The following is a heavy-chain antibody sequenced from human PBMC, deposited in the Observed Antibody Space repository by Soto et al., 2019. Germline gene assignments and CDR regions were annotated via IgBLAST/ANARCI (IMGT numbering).Heavy chain of an antibody. D-gene: IGHD3-3*01. CDR1: GGSLSSGGYA. CDR3: ARGVGYDFWSGYSPRNYFDY. V-gene: IGHV4-30-2*01. J-gene: IGHJ4*02. CDR2: IYHSGST. Sequence: TLSLPCAVSGGSLSSGGYAWSWIRQPPGKGVEWIWYIYHSGSTYYNPSLKSRVTISVDRSKNQFSLKLSSVTAADTPVYYCARGVGYDFWSGYSPRNYFDYWGQGTLGTVSS.